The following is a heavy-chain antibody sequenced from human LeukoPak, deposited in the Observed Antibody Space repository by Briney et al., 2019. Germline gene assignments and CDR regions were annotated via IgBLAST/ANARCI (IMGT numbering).Heavy chain of an antibody. CDR1: GFTFDDYA. CDR3: AKGVVELYYYYGMDV. V-gene: IGHV3-9*01. Sequence: PGGSLRLSCAAPGFTFDDYAMNWVRQAPGKGLEWVSGISWNSGSIGYADSVKGRFTISRDNAKNSLYLQMNSLRAEDTALYYCAKGVVELYYYYGMDVWGQGTTVTVSS. CDR2: ISWNSGSI. J-gene: IGHJ6*02. D-gene: IGHD2-21*01.